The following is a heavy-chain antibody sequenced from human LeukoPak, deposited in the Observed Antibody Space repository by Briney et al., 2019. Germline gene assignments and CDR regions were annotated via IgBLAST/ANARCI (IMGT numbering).Heavy chain of an antibody. CDR1: GYTFTSYA. V-gene: IGHV1-3*01. D-gene: IGHD1-1*01. CDR2: INAGNGNT. J-gene: IGHJ4*02. CDR3: ASNPPNTGDFYY. Sequence: ASVKVSCKASGYTFTSYAMRWVRQAPGQRLEWMGWINAGNGNTKYSQKFQGRVTITRDTSASTAYMELSSLRSEDTAVYYCASNPPNTGDFYYWGLGSLVTVSS.